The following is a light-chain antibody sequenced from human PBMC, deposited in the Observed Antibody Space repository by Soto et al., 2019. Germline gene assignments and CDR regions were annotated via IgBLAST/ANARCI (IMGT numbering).Light chain of an antibody. Sequence: QSVLGHPASVSGSPGHSITISCTGTRSDVGGYNYVSWYQHHPGKAPKLLIYEVTNRPAEVSNRFSGSKSGITASLTISGLQSEEEADYYCSSYTSGSNVIFGGGTKVTVL. CDR3: SSYTSGSNVI. V-gene: IGLV2-14*01. CDR1: RSDVGGYNY. CDR2: EVT. J-gene: IGLJ2*01.